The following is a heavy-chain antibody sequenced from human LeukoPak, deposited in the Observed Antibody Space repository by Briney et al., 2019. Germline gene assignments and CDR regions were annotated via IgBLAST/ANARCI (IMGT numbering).Heavy chain of an antibody. CDR1: GFTFNNYW. V-gene: IGHV3-74*01. CDR3: ARVMDYYDSSGYGDAFDI. Sequence: GGSLRLSCAAFGFTFNNYWMHWVRQAPGEGLVWVSRINSDGSRTSYADSVKGRFTISRDVAKNTLYMQMTSLRDEDTALYYCARVMDYYDSSGYGDAFDIWGQGTMVTVSS. J-gene: IGHJ3*02. CDR2: INSDGSRT. D-gene: IGHD3-22*01.